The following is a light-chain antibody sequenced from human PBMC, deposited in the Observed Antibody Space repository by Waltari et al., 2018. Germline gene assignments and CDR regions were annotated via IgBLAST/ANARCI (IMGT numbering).Light chain of an antibody. CDR2: TAS. CDR3: QHSYSTPWT. V-gene: IGKV1-39*01. CDR1: QSISSH. Sequence: DIQMTQPPSSLSASVGDRVTITCRASQSISSHLNWYQQHPGKAPQLLIYTASNLQSGVPSRFSGTGFGTDFTLTISILQPEDFAHYYCQHSYSTPWTFGQGTKVEIK. J-gene: IGKJ1*01.